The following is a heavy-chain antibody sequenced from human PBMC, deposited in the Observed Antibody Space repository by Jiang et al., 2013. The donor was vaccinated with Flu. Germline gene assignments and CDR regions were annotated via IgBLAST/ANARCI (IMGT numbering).Heavy chain of an antibody. CDR1: GYTFTNYW. Sequence: GAEVKKPGESLNISCKGSGYTFTNYWIGWVRQMPGKGLEWMGIIYPAVSHPTYSPSFQGQVTISADKSISTAYLQWISLKASDTAMYYCARGDVTTGLGATYAMDVWGPRDHGHRLL. V-gene: IGHV5-51*03. D-gene: IGHD4-17*01. J-gene: IGHJ6*01. CDR3: ARGDVTTGLGATYAMDV. CDR2: IYPAVSHP.